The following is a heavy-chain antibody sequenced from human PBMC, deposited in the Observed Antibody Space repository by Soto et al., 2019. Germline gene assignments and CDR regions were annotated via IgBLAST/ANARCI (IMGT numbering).Heavy chain of an antibody. D-gene: IGHD6-13*01. CDR1: GFTFSSYW. CDR3: ARDWSSSSWYVVGAFDI. J-gene: IGHJ3*02. Sequence: EVQLVESGGGLVQPGGSLRLSCAASGFTFSSYWMSWVRQAPGKGLEWVANIKQDGSEKYYVDSVKGRFTISRDNDKNSLYLQMNSLRAEDTAVYYCARDWSSSSWYVVGAFDIWGQGTMVTVSS. CDR2: IKQDGSEK. V-gene: IGHV3-7*01.